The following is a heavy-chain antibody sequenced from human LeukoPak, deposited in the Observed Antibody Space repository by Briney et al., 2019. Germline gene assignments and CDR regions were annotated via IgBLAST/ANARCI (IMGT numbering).Heavy chain of an antibody. V-gene: IGHV4-39*07. Sequence: PSETLSLTCTVSGGSISSSSYYWVWLRQPPGKGLEWVGSMYYSGSTHYNPSLKSRVTLSVDTSKNQFSLRLSSVTAADTALYYCARATWIQLWLLDYWGQGTLVTVSS. J-gene: IGHJ4*02. D-gene: IGHD5-18*01. CDR2: MYYSGST. CDR1: GGSISSSSYY. CDR3: ARATWIQLWLLDY.